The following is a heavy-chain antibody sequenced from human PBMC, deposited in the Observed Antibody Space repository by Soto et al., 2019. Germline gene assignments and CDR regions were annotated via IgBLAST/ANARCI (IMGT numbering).Heavy chain of an antibody. CDR2: IYPGDSDT. D-gene: IGHD3-16*01. CDR3: ARNIPQNWGYYYYYGMDV. V-gene: IGHV5-51*01. CDR1: GYSFTSYW. J-gene: IGHJ6*02. Sequence: GESLKISCKGSGYSFTSYWIGWVRQMPGKGLEWMVIIYPGDSDTRYSPSFQGQVTISADKSISTAYLQWSSLKASDTAMYYCARNIPQNWGYYYYYGMDVWGQGTTVTVSS.